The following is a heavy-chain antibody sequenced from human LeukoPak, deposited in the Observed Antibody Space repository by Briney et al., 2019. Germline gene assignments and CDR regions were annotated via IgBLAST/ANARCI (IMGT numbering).Heavy chain of an antibody. CDR2: IKQDGSEK. V-gene: IGHV3-7*01. D-gene: IGHD2-15*01. Sequence: GGSLRLSCAASGSTFSSYWMSWVRQAPGKGLEWVANIKQDGSEKYYVDSVKGRFTISRDNAKNSLYLQMNSLRAEDTAVYYCARAPVTSCRGAFCYPFDYWGQGTLVTVSS. CDR1: GSTFSSYW. CDR3: ARAPVTSCRGAFCYPFDY. J-gene: IGHJ4*02.